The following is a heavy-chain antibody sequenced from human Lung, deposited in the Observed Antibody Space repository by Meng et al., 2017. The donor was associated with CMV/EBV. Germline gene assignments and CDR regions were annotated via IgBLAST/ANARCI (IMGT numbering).Heavy chain of an antibody. J-gene: IGHJ6*02. D-gene: IGHD1-14*01. CDR2: INPNSGGT. CDR3: ARAQDTTSADYYNYGIDF. Sequence: SXXVSXKASGYFFTGHFVHWVRQAPGQGLEWMGWINPNSGGTKYTQKFQGRVTMTRDTSISTVYMELSGLRSDDTAMYYCARAQDTTSADYYNYGIDFSGQGXTVTVSS. V-gene: IGHV1-2*02. CDR1: GYFFTGHF.